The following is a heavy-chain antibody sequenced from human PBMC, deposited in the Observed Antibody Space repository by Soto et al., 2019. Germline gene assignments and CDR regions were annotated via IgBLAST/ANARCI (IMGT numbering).Heavy chain of an antibody. V-gene: IGHV1-18*01. Sequence: GASVKVSCAASGYTFTSYGISWVRQAPGQGLEWMGWISAYNGNTNYAQKLQGRVTMTTDTSTSTAYMELRSLRSDDTAVYYCARDRGALLWFGDRFDYWGQGTLVTVSS. D-gene: IGHD3-10*01. CDR2: ISAYNGNT. J-gene: IGHJ4*02. CDR3: ARDRGALLWFGDRFDY. CDR1: GYTFTSYG.